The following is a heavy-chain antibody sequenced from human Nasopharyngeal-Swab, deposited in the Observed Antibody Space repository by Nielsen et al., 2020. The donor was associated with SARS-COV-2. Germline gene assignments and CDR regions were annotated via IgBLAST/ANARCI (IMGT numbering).Heavy chain of an antibody. Sequence: ASVKVSCKASGYTFTSYYMHWVRQAPGQGLEWMGIINPSGGSTSYAQKFQGRVTMTRDTSTSTVYMELSSLRSEDTAVYHCARDGSPEVFDYWGQGTLVTVSS. D-gene: IGHD1-14*01. CDR3: ARDGSPEVFDY. J-gene: IGHJ4*02. CDR2: INPSGGST. V-gene: IGHV1-46*01. CDR1: GYTFTSYY.